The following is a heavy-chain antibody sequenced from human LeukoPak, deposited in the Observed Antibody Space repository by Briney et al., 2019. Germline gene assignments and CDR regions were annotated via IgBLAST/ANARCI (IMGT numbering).Heavy chain of an antibody. D-gene: IGHD3-10*01. J-gene: IGHJ5*02. CDR2: ISWNSGSI. V-gene: IGHV3-9*01. Sequence: GRSLRLSCAASGFTFDDYAMHWVRQAPGKGLEWVSGISWNSGSIGYADSVKGRFTISRDNAKNSLYLRMNSLRAEDTAVYYCARSGSGSPENWFDPWGQGTLVTVSS. CDR1: GFTFDDYA. CDR3: ARSGSGSPENWFDP.